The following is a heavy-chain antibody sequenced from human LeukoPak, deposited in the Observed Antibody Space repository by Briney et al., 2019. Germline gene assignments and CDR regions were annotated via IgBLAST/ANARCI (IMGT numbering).Heavy chain of an antibody. Sequence: GGSLRLSCSASGFTMSNCWMTWVRQAPGKGLEWVANMNQDGSRKYYVDSVKGRFTISRDNAKNSLHLQMSSLRADDTAVYYCARDPPPDDTSGYLDYWGQGALVTVSS. V-gene: IGHV3-7*04. CDR3: ARDPPPDDTSGYLDY. D-gene: IGHD3-22*01. CDR1: GFTMSNCW. J-gene: IGHJ4*02. CDR2: MNQDGSRK.